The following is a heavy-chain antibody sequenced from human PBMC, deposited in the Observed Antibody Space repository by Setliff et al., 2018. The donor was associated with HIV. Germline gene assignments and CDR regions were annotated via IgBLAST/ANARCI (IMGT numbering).Heavy chain of an antibody. CDR2: INPNSGGT. CDR3: ARRSGYDWGGAYYYGMDV. D-gene: IGHD5-12*01. J-gene: IGHJ6*02. Sequence: ASVKVSCKASGYTFTRYYIHWVRQAPGQGLEWMGRINPNSGGTNYAQKFQGRVTMTRDTSISTAYLQWSSLKASDTAMYYCARRSGYDWGGAYYYGMDVWGQGTTVTVSS. V-gene: IGHV1-2*06. CDR1: GYTFTRYY.